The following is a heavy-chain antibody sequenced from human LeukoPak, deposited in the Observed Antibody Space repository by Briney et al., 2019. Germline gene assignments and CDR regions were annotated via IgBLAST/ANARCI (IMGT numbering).Heavy chain of an antibody. CDR2: IYDSGST. J-gene: IGHJ4*02. Sequence: PSETLSLTCTVSGGSIRSSYYYWGWIRQPPGKGLEWIGSIYDSGSTYYNPSLKSRVTISVDTSKNQFSLKLSSVTAADTAVYYCARGRWPPLPTYWGQGTLVTVSS. V-gene: IGHV4-39*07. CDR1: GGSIRSSYYY. D-gene: IGHD5-24*01. CDR3: ARGRWPPLPTY.